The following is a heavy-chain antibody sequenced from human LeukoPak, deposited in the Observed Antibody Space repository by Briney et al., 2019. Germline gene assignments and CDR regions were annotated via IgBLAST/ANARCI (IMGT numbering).Heavy chain of an antibody. D-gene: IGHD3-3*01. CDR1: GGTFSSYA. CDR2: IIPIFRTA. CDR3: ARDSWADLRSGYYTGDDFDY. J-gene: IGHJ4*02. Sequence: GASVKVSCKASGGTFSSYAISWVRQAPGQGLEWMGGIIPIFRTANYAQRFQGRVTITADESMSTAYLHLTSLRSEDTAVYYCARDSWADLRSGYYTGDDFDYWGQGTLVTVSS. V-gene: IGHV1-69*01.